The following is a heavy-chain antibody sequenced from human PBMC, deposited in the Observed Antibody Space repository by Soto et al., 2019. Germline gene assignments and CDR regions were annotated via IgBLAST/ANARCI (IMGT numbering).Heavy chain of an antibody. V-gene: IGHV1-46*03. CDR1: GYTFTSHY. CDR3: GRVMNLGPSNWARDY. Sequence: QVQLVQSGAEVKKPGAAVKVSCKASGYTFTSHYLHWVRQAPGQGLEWMGLINANSGTTSYAQKFQGRVTMTKDTSTSTVYMELSSLTFEDTAVYYCGRVMNLGPSNWARDYWGQGTLVTVSS. J-gene: IGHJ4*02. CDR2: INANSGTT. D-gene: IGHD4-4*01.